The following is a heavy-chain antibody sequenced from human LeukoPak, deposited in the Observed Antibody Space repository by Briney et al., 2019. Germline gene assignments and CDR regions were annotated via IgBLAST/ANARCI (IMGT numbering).Heavy chain of an antibody. CDR2: ISSSSDTI. Sequence: GGSLRLSCAASGFTFSSYSMNWVRQAPGKGLEWVSYISSSSDTIYYADSVKGRFTISRDNAKNSLYLQMNSLRAEDTAVYYCAKLASYYYDSSGYYHHFDYWGQGTLVTVSS. V-gene: IGHV3-48*01. CDR1: GFTFSSYS. J-gene: IGHJ4*02. D-gene: IGHD3-22*01. CDR3: AKLASYYYDSSGYYHHFDY.